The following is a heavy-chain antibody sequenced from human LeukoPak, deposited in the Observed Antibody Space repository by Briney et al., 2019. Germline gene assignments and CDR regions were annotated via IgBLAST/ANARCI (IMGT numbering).Heavy chain of an antibody. V-gene: IGHV4-34*01. CDR1: GGSFSGCY. Sequence: PSETLSLTCAVYGGSFSGCYWSWIRQPPGKGLEWIGEINHSGSTNYNPSLKSRVTISVDTSMNQFSLKLSSVTAADTAVYYCARGRGSTSCHFDYWGQGTLVTVSS. D-gene: IGHD2-2*01. CDR2: INHSGST. J-gene: IGHJ4*02. CDR3: ARGRGSTSCHFDY.